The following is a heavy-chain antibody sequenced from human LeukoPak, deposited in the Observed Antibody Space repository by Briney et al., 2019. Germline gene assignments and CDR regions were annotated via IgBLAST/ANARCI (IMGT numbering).Heavy chain of an antibody. CDR3: ARVGVGLRYFDWFPNYYYYYYIDV. CDR1: RYILTDLS. Sequence: SVTVSRKVCRYILTDLSLHWVRQPPGQGREWMGWISDYNGNTNYPQKLQGRVTMTTDTSTSTAYMELRSLRSDYTAVYYCARVGVGLRYFDWFPNYYYYYYIDVWGKRTTVTVSS. CDR2: ISDYNGNT. V-gene: IGHV1-18*01. J-gene: IGHJ6*03. D-gene: IGHD3-9*01.